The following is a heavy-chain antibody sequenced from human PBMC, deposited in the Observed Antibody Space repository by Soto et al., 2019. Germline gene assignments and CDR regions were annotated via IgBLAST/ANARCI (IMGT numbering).Heavy chain of an antibody. V-gene: IGHV3-21*05. CDR1: GFTFSSYS. J-gene: IGHJ4*02. CDR3: ARSSYYDSSPSDY. Sequence: PGGSVRLSCAASGFTFSSYSMNWVRQAPGKGLEWVSYISSSSSYIYYADSVKGRFTISRDNAKNSLYLQMNSLRAEDTAVYYCARSSYYDSSPSDYWGQGTLVTVSS. CDR2: ISSSSSYI. D-gene: IGHD3-22*01.